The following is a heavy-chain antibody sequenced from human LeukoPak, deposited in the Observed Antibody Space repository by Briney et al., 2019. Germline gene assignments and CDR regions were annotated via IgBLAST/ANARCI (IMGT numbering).Heavy chain of an antibody. J-gene: IGHJ5*02. V-gene: IGHV3-23*01. CDR3: ARRTAVAGTVNWFDP. CDR1: GITLSNYG. D-gene: IGHD6-19*01. CDR2: ISDSAGRT. Sequence: GGSLRLSCAVSGITLSNYGMSWVRQAPGKGLEWVAGISDSAGRTNYADSVKGRFTISRDNAKNSLYLQMNSLRAEDTAVYYCARRTAVAGTVNWFDPWGQGTLVTVSS.